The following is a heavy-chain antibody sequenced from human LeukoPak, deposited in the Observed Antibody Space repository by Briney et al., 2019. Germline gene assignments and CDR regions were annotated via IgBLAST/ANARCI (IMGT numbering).Heavy chain of an antibody. CDR3: AKDRYYYDSSGYYGDFDY. J-gene: IGHJ4*02. CDR1: GFTFSNSA. D-gene: IGHD3-22*01. V-gene: IGHV3-23*01. CDR2: ISGSGGST. Sequence: GGSLRLSCAASGFTFSNSAMTWVRQAPGKGLEWVSAISGSGGSTYYADSVKGRFTISRDNSKNTLYLQMNSLRAEDTAVYYCAKDRYYYDSSGYYGDFDYWGQGTLVTVSS.